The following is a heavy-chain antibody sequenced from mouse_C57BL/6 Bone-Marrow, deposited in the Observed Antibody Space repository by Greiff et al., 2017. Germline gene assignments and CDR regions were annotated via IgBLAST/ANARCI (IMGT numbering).Heavy chain of an antibody. J-gene: IGHJ4*01. Sequence: QVQLQQSGAELVRPGTSVKVSCKASGYAFTNYLIEWVKQRPGQGLEWIGVINPGSGGTNYNETFKGKATLTADKSSSTAYMQLSSLTSEDSAVYCCARRGGRGAMDYWGQGTSVTVSS. CDR1: GYAFTNYL. V-gene: IGHV1-54*01. D-gene: IGHD1-1*01. CDR2: INPGSGGT. CDR3: ARRGGRGAMDY.